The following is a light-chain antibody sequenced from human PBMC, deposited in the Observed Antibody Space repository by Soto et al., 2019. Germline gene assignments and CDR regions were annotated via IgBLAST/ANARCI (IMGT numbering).Light chain of an antibody. CDR3: SSYTSSSTLVV. V-gene: IGLV2-14*01. CDR1: SSDVGGYNY. Sequence: QSALTQPASVSXSPGQSITISCTGTSSDVGGYNYVSWYQQHPGKAPKLMIYEVSNRPSGVSNRFSGSKSGNTASLTISGLQAEDEADYYCSSYTSSSTLVVFGGGTKVTVL. CDR2: EVS. J-gene: IGLJ2*01.